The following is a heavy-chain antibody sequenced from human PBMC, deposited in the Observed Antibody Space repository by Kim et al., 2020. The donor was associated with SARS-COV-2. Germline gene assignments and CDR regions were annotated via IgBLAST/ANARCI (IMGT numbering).Heavy chain of an antibody. D-gene: IGHD3-10*01. V-gene: IGHV3-33*01. Sequence: GGSLRLSCAASGFTFSSYGMHWVRQAPGKGLEWVAVIWYDGSNKYYADSVKGRFTISRDNSKNTLYLQMNSLRAEDTAVYYCAREFGSGSYYGDNWFDPWGQGTLVTVSS. CDR1: GFTFSSYG. CDR2: IWYDGSNK. CDR3: AREFGSGSYYGDNWFDP. J-gene: IGHJ5*02.